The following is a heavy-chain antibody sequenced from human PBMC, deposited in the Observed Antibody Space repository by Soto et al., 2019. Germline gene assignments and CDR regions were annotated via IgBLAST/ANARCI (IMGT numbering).Heavy chain of an antibody. CDR2: INHSGST. CDR3: ARENPRSGYYTYYYYYYYMDV. J-gene: IGHJ6*03. D-gene: IGHD3-3*01. CDR1: GGSFSGYY. V-gene: IGHV4-34*01. Sequence: PSETLSLTCAVYGGSFSGYYWSWIRQPPGKGLEWIGEINHSGSTNYNPSLKSRVTISVDTSKNQFSLKLSSVTAADTAVYYCARENPRSGYYTYYYYYYYMDVWGKGTTVTVSS.